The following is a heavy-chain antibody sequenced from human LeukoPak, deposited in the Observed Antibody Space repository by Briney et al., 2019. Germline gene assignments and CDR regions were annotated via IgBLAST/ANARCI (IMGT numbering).Heavy chain of an antibody. CDR2: NYTSGST. CDR1: GGSISSYY. CDR3: ARSTQHYYDSSGYYYYYYYYMDV. V-gene: IGHV4-4*07. J-gene: IGHJ6*03. D-gene: IGHD3-22*01. Sequence: PSETLSLTCTVSGGSISSYYWSWIRQPAGKGLEWIGRNYTSGSTNYNPSLKSRVTMSVDTSKNQFSLKLSSVTAADTAVYYCARSTQHYYDSSGYYYYYYYYMDVWGKGTTVTISS.